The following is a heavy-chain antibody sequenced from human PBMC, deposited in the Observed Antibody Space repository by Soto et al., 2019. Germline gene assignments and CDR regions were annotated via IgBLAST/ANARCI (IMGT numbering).Heavy chain of an antibody. Sequence: GGSLRLSCGASGFTFSTYGMHWVRQAPGKGLEWVAVISYDGNNKYYADSVKGRFTISRDNSKNTLYLQMSSLRAEDTAVYYCAKSVYNWNDGFFDYWGQGTLVTVSS. CDR1: GFTFSTYG. D-gene: IGHD1-1*01. CDR3: AKSVYNWNDGFFDY. CDR2: ISYDGNNK. J-gene: IGHJ4*02. V-gene: IGHV3-30*18.